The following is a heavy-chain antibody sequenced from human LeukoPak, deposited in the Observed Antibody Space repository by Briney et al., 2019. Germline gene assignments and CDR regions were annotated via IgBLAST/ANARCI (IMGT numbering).Heavy chain of an antibody. V-gene: IGHV3-20*04. J-gene: IGHJ4*02. CDR3: ARDYASRLTGLTVPNRLDYDYVWGSYAY. CDR1: GFTFDDYG. Sequence: PGGSLRLSCAASGFTFDDYGMSWVRQAPGKGLEWVSGINWNGGSTGFADSVKGRFTISRDNAKNSLYLQMNSLRAEDTAVYYCARDYASRLTGLTVPNRLDYDYVWGSYAYWGQGTLVTVSS. CDR2: INWNGGST. D-gene: IGHD3-16*01.